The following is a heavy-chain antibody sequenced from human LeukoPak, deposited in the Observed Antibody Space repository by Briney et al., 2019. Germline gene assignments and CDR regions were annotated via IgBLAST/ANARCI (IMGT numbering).Heavy chain of an antibody. CDR1: GLAFSDYW. Sequence: GGSLRLSCAASGLAFSDYWMGWVRQAPGKGLEWVANIKQDGSEKYYVDSVKGRFTISRDNAKNSLYLQMNSLRAEDTAVYYCARTSTTMVRGVIMEGFDYWGQGTLVTVSS. D-gene: IGHD3-10*01. CDR3: ARTSTTMVRGVIMEGFDY. V-gene: IGHV3-7*01. CDR2: IKQDGSEK. J-gene: IGHJ4*02.